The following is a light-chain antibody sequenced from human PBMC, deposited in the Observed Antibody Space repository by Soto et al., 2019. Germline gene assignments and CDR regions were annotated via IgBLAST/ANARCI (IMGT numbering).Light chain of an antibody. CDR2: GAS. CDR3: QQYNNWHMYT. CDR1: QSVSSN. Sequence: EIVMTQSPATLSVSPGERATLSCRASQSVSSNLAWYQQKPGQAPRLLIYGASTRATGIPARFSGSGSGTEFTLTISSMQSEDFAVYYCQQYNNWHMYTFGQGTKV. J-gene: IGKJ2*01. V-gene: IGKV3-15*01.